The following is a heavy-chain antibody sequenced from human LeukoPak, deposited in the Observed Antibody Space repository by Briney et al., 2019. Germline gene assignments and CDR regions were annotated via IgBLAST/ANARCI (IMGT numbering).Heavy chain of an antibody. V-gene: IGHV4-59*11. D-gene: IGHD4-11*01. J-gene: IGHJ4*02. CDR3: AREKMTTITTIDY. CDR2: IYYSGTP. Sequence: SDTLSLPSTVPSVSITIHSWTCLRQHPSNELYFIGYIYYSGTPNYNPSLRGRVTMSIDTSMNQFSLKLTSVTAADTAVYYCAREKMTTITTIDYWGQGTLVTVSS. CDR1: SVSITIHS.